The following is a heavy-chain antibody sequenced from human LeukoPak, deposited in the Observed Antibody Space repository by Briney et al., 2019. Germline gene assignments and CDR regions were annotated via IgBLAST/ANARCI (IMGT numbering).Heavy chain of an antibody. D-gene: IGHD6-19*01. Sequence: SETLSLTCTVSGGSISSGSYSWSWIRQPAGKGLEWIGRIYTSGSTNYNPSLKSRVIISVDTSKNQFSLKLSSVTAADTAVYYCAREKNIAVAGGLDYWGQGTLVTVSS. V-gene: IGHV4-61*02. CDR2: IYTSGST. J-gene: IGHJ4*02. CDR3: AREKNIAVAGGLDY. CDR1: GGSISSGSYS.